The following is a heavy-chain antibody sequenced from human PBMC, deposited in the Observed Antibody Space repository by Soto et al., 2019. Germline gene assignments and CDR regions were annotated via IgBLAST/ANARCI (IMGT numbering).Heavy chain of an antibody. Sequence: GGSLRLSCAASGFTFSSYWMHWVRQAPGKGLVWVSRINSDGSSTSYADSVKGRFTISRDNAKNTLYLQMISLRAEDTAVYYCARELFTIFGVDSRGMDVWGQGTTVTVSS. V-gene: IGHV3-74*01. J-gene: IGHJ6*02. CDR3: ARELFTIFGVDSRGMDV. CDR1: GFTFSSYW. D-gene: IGHD3-3*01. CDR2: INSDGSST.